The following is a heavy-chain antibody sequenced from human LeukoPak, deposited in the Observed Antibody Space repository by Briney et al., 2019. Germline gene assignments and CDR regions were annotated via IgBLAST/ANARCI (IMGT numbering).Heavy chain of an antibody. Sequence: GGSLRLSCAASEFTFSSYSMNWVRQAPGKGLEWVSSISASSSYMYYADSVKGRFTISRDNAKNSLYLQMNSLRAEDTAVYYCARGLSSSWYNPFDYWGQGTLVTVSS. CDR3: ARGLSSSWYNPFDY. D-gene: IGHD6-13*01. CDR1: EFTFSSYS. CDR2: ISASSSYM. J-gene: IGHJ4*02. V-gene: IGHV3-21*01.